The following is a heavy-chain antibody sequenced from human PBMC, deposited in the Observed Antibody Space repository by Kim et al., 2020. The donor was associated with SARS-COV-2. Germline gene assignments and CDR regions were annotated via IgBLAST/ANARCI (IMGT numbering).Heavy chain of an antibody. J-gene: IGHJ3*02. V-gene: IGHV4-39*01. Sequence: SETLSLTCTVSGASMSSSTYYWGWIRQPPGKGLEWIGSMYYSGTTYYNPSLKSRVTISVDTSKNQFSLKLTSVTAADTAIYYCTRHLVTTIIVLTDDAFVIWGQGTMVTVSS. CDR3: TRHLVTTIIVLTDDAFVI. CDR2: MYYSGTT. CDR1: GASMSSSTYY. D-gene: IGHD3-22*01.